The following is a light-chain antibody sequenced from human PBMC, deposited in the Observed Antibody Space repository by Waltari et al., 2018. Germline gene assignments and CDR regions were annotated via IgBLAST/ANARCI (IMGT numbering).Light chain of an antibody. Sequence: EIVLTQSPATLSLSPGERATLSCRASQSVSGYLAWYQQKPGQAPRLLIYVASNRATGIPARFRGSGSGTDFTLTISSLEPEDFAVYYCQQRSNWPITFGQGTRLEIK. CDR1: QSVSGY. CDR3: QQRSNWPIT. J-gene: IGKJ5*01. CDR2: VAS. V-gene: IGKV3-11*01.